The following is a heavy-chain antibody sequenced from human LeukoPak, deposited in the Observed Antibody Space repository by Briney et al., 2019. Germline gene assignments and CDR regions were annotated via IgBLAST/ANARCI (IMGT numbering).Heavy chain of an antibody. CDR2: IWYDGSNK. CDR3: AKGQQWQVDYFDY. V-gene: IGHV3-30*02. Sequence: GGSLRLSCAASGFTFSSYGMHWVRQAPGKGLEWVAVIWYDGSNKYYADSVKGRFTISRDNSKNTLYLQMNSLRAEDTAVYYCAKGQQWQVDYFDYWGQGTLVTVSS. CDR1: GFTFSSYG. J-gene: IGHJ4*02. D-gene: IGHD6-19*01.